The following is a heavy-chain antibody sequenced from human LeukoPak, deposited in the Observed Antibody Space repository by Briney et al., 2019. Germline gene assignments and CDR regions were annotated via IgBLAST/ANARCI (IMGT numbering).Heavy chain of an antibody. CDR2: ISGSGGST. Sequence: GGSLRLSCAASGFTFSSYAMSWVRQAPGKGLEWVSAISGSGGSTYYADSVKGRFTISRDNSKNTLYLQMNSLRAEDTAVYYCARDPGSVAVAGYFDYWGQGTLVTVSS. CDR3: ARDPGSVAVAGYFDY. J-gene: IGHJ4*02. CDR1: GFTFSSYA. V-gene: IGHV3-23*01. D-gene: IGHD6-19*01.